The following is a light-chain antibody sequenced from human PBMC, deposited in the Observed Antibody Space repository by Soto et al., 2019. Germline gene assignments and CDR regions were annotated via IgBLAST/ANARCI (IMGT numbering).Light chain of an antibody. CDR2: EVS. CDR1: SSDVGGYNY. J-gene: IGLJ1*01. V-gene: IGLV2-8*01. Sequence: QSVLTQPPSASGSPGQSVTISCTGTSSDVGGYNYVSWYQQEPGKAPKLMIYEVSKRPSGVPDRFSGSKSGNTASLTVSGLLAEDEADYYCSSYSGTNNFVFGTGTKLTVL. CDR3: SSYSGTNNFV.